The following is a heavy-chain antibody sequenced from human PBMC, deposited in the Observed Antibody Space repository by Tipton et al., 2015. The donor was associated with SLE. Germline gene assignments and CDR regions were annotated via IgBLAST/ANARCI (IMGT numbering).Heavy chain of an antibody. V-gene: IGHV4-59*11. CDR2: IYHNGNA. J-gene: IGHJ6*02. Sequence: TLSLTCTVSGDSITNHYWSWIRQSPGKGLEWIAFIYHNGNAAYNPSLASRVTMSVDTPKNQFSLKMTSVSAADTAMYYCARVLTSFYGMDVWGQGASVTVSS. CDR3: ARVLTSFYGMDV. CDR1: GDSITNHY. D-gene: IGHD3-9*01.